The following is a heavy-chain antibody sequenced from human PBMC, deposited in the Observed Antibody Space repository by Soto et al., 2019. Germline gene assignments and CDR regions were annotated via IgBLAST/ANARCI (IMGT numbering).Heavy chain of an antibody. D-gene: IGHD5-18*01. CDR3: ARIPVDTYMINWFDP. CDR1: GGSLRNYY. Sequence: SETLSLTCTVSGGSLRNYYWSWIRQPPGKGLEWIGYVYHSGATNYNPSLKSRVTISVDTSKSQFSLKLTSVTAADTAVYYCARIPVDTYMINWFDPWGQGTLVTVSS. CDR2: VYHSGAT. J-gene: IGHJ5*02. V-gene: IGHV4-59*01.